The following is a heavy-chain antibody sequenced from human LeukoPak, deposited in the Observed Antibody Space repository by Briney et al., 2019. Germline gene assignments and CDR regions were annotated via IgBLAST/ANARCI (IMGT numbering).Heavy chain of an antibody. CDR1: GYSYNSYW. CDR3: AVALWLSQPDAFDI. J-gene: IGHJ3*02. D-gene: IGHD3-22*01. CDR2: IYPGDSDT. Sequence: KVGESLKISCKGSGYSYNSYWIGWVRQMPGKGLEWMGIIYPGDSDTRYSPSFQGQVTISADKSISTAYLQWSSLKASDTAMYYCAVALWLSQPDAFDIWGQGTMVTVSS. V-gene: IGHV5-51*01.